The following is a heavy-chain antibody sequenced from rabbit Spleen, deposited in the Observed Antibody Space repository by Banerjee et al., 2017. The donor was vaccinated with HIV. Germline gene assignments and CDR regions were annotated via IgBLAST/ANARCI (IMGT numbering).Heavy chain of an antibody. V-gene: IGHV1S40*01. D-gene: IGHD1-1*01. CDR1: GFSFSSSYY. CDR3: ARDLVAVIGWNFNL. Sequence: QSLEESGGDLVKPGASLTLTCTASGFSFSSSYYMCWVRQAPGKGLEWIACINIVTGKSVYASWAKGRFMMSRTSSTTVTLQMTSLTAADTATYFCARDLVAVIGWNFNLWGPGTLVTVS. CDR2: INIVTGKS. J-gene: IGHJ4*01.